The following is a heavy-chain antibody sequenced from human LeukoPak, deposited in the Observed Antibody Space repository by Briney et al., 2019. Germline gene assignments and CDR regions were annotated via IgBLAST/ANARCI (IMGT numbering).Heavy chain of an antibody. CDR2: IYYSGST. Sequence: SQTLSLTCTVSGGSISSGGYYWSWIRQHPGKGLEWIGYIYYSGSTYYNPSLKSRVTISVDTSKNQFSLKLSSVTAADTAVYHCAREQGCGTSSSLGCWFDPWGQGTLVTVSS. CDR1: GGSISSGGYY. V-gene: IGHV4-31*03. D-gene: IGHD6-6*01. J-gene: IGHJ5*02. CDR3: AREQGCGTSSSLGCWFDP.